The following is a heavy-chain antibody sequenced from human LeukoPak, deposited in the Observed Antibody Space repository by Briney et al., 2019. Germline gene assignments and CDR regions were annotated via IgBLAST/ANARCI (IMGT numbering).Heavy chain of an antibody. J-gene: IGHJ5*02. CDR1: GLTFSSYS. V-gene: IGHV3-23*01. CDR2: IGGRDDIT. Sequence: PGRSLRLSCAASGLTFSSYSMSWVRQAARNWMECVSAIGGRDDITYYADSVRGRFTISRDNSKNTLHLQMNSLRAEDTAVYHCAKEPREYCSSSSCPNWLDPWGQGTLVTVSS. CDR3: AKEPREYCSSSSCPNWLDP. D-gene: IGHD2-2*01.